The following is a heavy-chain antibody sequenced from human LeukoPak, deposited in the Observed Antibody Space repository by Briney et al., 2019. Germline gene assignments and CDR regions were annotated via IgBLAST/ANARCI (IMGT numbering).Heavy chain of an antibody. CDR2: ISASGGST. CDR1: GFTFSSYA. J-gene: IGHJ5*02. Sequence: GGPLRLSCAASGFTFSSYAMNWVRQAPGKGLEWVSTISASGGSTYYADSVKGRFTISRDNSKNTLYLQMNSLRAEDTAVYYCAKYGSGSYYKGLSWGQGTLVTVSS. CDR3: AKYGSGSYYKGLS. V-gene: IGHV3-23*01. D-gene: IGHD3-10*01.